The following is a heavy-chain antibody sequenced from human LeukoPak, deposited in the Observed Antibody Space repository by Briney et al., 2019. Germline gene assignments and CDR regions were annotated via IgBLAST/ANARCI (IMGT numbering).Heavy chain of an antibody. CDR2: IIPILGIA. CDR3: ARTPSKSYDFWSGYLYYFDY. D-gene: IGHD3-3*01. V-gene: IGHV1-69*02. J-gene: IGHJ4*02. CDR1: ASTFSSYT. Sequence: SVKVSCKASASTFSSYTISWVRQAPGQGLQGMGTIIPILGIANYAQKFQGRVTITADKSTSTAYMELSSLRSEDTAVYYWARTPSKSYDFWSGYLYYFDYWGQGTLVTVSS.